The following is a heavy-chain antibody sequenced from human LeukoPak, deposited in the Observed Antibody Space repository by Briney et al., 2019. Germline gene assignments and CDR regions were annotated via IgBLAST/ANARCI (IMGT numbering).Heavy chain of an antibody. J-gene: IGHJ6*02. Sequence: SETLSLTCAVYGGSFSGYYWSWIRQPPGKGLEWIGYIYYSGSTNYNPSLKSRVTISVDTSKNQFSLKLSSVTAADTAVYYCARVCSSSWNPYYYYYGMDVWGQGTTVTVSS. V-gene: IGHV4-59*01. CDR1: GGSFSGYY. CDR2: IYYSGST. CDR3: ARVCSSSWNPYYYYYGMDV. D-gene: IGHD6-13*01.